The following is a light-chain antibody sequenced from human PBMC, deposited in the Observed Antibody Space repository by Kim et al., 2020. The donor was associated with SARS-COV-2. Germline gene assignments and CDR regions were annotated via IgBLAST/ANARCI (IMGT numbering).Light chain of an antibody. Sequence: QAVVTQEPSLTVSPGEKVTLTCTSSTGGVTSGHYPYWFQQTPGQAPRALIYDGNKKYSWTPARFSGSLPGGKAVLTLWGVQPEDEADYYCLLSYSGAVVFGGGTQLTVL. CDR2: DGN. V-gene: IGLV7-46*01. CDR3: LLSYSGAVV. J-gene: IGLJ2*01. CDR1: TGGVTSGHY.